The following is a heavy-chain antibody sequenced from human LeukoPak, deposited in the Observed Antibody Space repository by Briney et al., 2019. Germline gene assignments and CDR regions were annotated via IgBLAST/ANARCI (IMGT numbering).Heavy chain of an antibody. CDR1: GYTFIDYY. D-gene: IGHD1-26*01. Sequence: ASVKVSCKASGYTFIDYYVHWVRQAPGQGLECMGWINPKSGDTKYAQKFEGRVTMTRDTSISTAYMELSGLRSDDTAVYYCARGPSGYDSVDVWGKGTTVIVSS. V-gene: IGHV1-2*02. J-gene: IGHJ6*03. CDR2: INPKSGDT. CDR3: ARGPSGYDSVDV.